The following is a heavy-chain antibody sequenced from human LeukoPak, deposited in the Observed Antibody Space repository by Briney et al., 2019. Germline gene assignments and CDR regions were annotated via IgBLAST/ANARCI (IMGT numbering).Heavy chain of an antibody. J-gene: IGHJ6*02. CDR3: AKDVTGSYSRNYYYGMDV. CDR1: GFTFSSYG. Sequence: PGGSLRLSCAASGFTFSSYGMHWVRQAPGKGLEWVAVISYDGSNKYYADSVKGRFTISRDNSKNTLYLQMNSLRAEDTAVYYCAKDVTGSYSRNYYYGMDVWGQGTTVTVSS. V-gene: IGHV3-30*18. CDR2: ISYDGSNK. D-gene: IGHD3-10*01.